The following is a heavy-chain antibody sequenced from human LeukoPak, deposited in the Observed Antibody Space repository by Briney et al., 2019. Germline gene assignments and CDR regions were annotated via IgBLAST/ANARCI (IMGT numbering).Heavy chain of an antibody. J-gene: IGHJ6*02. Sequence: SETLSLTCTVSGGSISSGGYYWSWIRQHPGKGLEWIGYIYYSGSTNYNPSLKSRVTISVDTSKNQFSLKLSSVTAADTAVYYCARRQQQWHSYGMDVRGQGTTVTVSS. CDR3: ARRQQQWHSYGMDV. V-gene: IGHV4-61*08. CDR1: GGSISSGGYY. CDR2: IYYSGST. D-gene: IGHD6-19*01.